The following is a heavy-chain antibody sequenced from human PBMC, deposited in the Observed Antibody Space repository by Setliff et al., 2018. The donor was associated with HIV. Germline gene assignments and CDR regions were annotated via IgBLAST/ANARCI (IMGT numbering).Heavy chain of an antibody. D-gene: IGHD3-16*01. CDR1: GFTFSKTW. CDR2: IKSNIDGGTR. Sequence: GESLKISCAASGFTFSKTWMTWVRQAPGKGLGWVGRIKSNIDGGTRDYAAPVKGRFTISRDDSKNTVYLQMNSLKSEDSALYYCTTRGADWGQGTRVTVSS. CDR3: TTRGAD. J-gene: IGHJ4*02. V-gene: IGHV3-15*01.